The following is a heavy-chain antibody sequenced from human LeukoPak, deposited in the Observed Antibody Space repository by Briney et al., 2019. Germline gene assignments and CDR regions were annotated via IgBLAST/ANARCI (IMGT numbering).Heavy chain of an antibody. CDR1: GFTFDDYA. CDR2: ISWNSGSI. CDR3: AKDISPYSSSWYDY. D-gene: IGHD6-13*01. V-gene: IGHV3-9*01. Sequence: GGSLRLSCAASGFTFDDYAMHWVRHAPGKGLEWVSGISWNSGSICYADSVKGRFTISRDNAKNSLYLQMNSLRAEDTALYYCAKDISPYSSSWYDYWGQGTLVTVSS. J-gene: IGHJ4*02.